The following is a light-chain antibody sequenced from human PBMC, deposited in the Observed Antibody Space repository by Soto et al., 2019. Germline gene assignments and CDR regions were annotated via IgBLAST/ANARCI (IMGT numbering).Light chain of an antibody. CDR1: QSVSNN. Sequence: EIVMTQSPATLSVSPGERVTLSCRASQSVSNNLAWYQQKPGQAPRLLIYGATATATGIPARFSGSGSGTEFTLTISSLQSEDFATYYCQQSFSTLLTFGQGTKVEIK. J-gene: IGKJ1*01. CDR2: GAT. CDR3: QQSFSTLLT. V-gene: IGKV3-15*01.